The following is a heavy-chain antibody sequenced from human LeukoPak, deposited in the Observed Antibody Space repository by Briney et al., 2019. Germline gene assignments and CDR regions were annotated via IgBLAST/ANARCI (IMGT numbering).Heavy chain of an antibody. Sequence: SETLSLTCTVSGGSISSGGYYWSWIRQHPGKGLEWIGYIYYSGSTYYNPSLKSRVTISVDTSKNQFSLKLSSVTAADTAVYYCASGYCSSTSCSISSRYYYYGMDVWGQGTTVTVSS. CDR3: ASGYCSSTSCSISSRYYYYGMDV. D-gene: IGHD2-2*01. CDR1: GGSISSGGYY. J-gene: IGHJ6*02. CDR2: IYYSGST. V-gene: IGHV4-31*03.